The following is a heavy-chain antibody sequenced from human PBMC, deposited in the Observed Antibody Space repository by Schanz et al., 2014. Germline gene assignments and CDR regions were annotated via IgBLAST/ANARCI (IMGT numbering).Heavy chain of an antibody. V-gene: IGHV3-74*01. D-gene: IGHD4-4*01. Sequence: EVYLVESGGGLVQPGGSLRLSCAASGLTLSDYWMHWVRQAPGKGPEWISHIRADGRMTNYAASVEGRFTISRDVAKNTLYLQMFSLRAEDMGVYYCAGGKTTGLAYWGQGTQVAVSS. CDR2: IRADGRMT. J-gene: IGHJ4*02. CDR3: AGGKTTGLAY. CDR1: GLTLSDYW.